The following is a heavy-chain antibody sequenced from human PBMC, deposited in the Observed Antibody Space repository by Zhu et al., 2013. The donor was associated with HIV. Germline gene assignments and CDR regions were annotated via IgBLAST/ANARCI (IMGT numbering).Heavy chain of an antibody. Sequence: QVQLVQSGAEVKKPGSSVKVSCKASGGTFSSYAISWVRQAPGQGLEWMGGIIPIFGTANYAQKFQGRVTITADESTSTAYMELSSLRSEDTAVYYCARDVTPHYYDSSGSKWDDAFDIWGQGTMVTVSS. D-gene: IGHD3-22*01. CDR1: GGTFSSYA. CDR2: IIPIFGTA. J-gene: IGHJ3*02. CDR3: ARDVTPHYYDSSGSKWDDAFDI. V-gene: IGHV1-69*12.